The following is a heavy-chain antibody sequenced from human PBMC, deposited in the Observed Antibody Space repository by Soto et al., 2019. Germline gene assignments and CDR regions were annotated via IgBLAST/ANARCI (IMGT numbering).Heavy chain of an antibody. CDR2: ISYDGSNK. D-gene: IGHD3-22*01. Sequence: GGSLRLSCAASGFTFSSYGMHWVRQAPGKGLEWVAVISYDGSNKYYADSVKGRFTISRDNSKNTLYLQMNSLRAEDTAVYYCAKRGRGDSSGYYYVIDYWGQGTLVTVSS. CDR1: GFTFSSYG. J-gene: IGHJ4*02. CDR3: AKRGRGDSSGYYYVIDY. V-gene: IGHV3-30*18.